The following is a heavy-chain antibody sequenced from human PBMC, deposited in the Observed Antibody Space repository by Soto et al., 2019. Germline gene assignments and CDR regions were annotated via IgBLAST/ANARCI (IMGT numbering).Heavy chain of an antibody. Sequence: GGSLRLSCAASGFTFSSYGMHWVRQAPGKGLEWVAVIWYDGSNKYYADSVKGRFTISRDNSKNTLYLQMNSLRAEDTAVYYCARSLGYCSGGSCSSVAFDIWGQGTMVTVSS. J-gene: IGHJ3*02. CDR2: IWYDGSNK. CDR3: ARSLGYCSGGSCSSVAFDI. CDR1: GFTFSSYG. V-gene: IGHV3-33*08. D-gene: IGHD2-15*01.